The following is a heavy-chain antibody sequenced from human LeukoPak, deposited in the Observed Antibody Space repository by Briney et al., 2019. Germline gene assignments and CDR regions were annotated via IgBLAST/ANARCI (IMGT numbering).Heavy chain of an antibody. CDR2: IKSKTDGGTT. J-gene: IGHJ4*02. D-gene: IGHD3-22*01. CDR1: GFTFSNAW. V-gene: IGHV3-15*01. Sequence: GGSLRLSCAASGFTFSNAWMSWVRQAPGKGLEWVGRIKSKTDGGTTDYAAPVKGRFTISRDDSKNTLYLQMNSLKTEDTAVYYCANSQRGITMIVVVTAFDYWGQGTLVTVSS. CDR3: ANSQRGITMIVVVTAFDY.